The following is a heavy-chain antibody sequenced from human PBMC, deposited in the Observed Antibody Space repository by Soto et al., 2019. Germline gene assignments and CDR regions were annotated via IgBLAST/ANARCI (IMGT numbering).Heavy chain of an antibody. D-gene: IGHD2-2*01. CDR3: AIYIGPGGYQLARGAFDI. CDR2: ISWNSGSI. Sequence: GGSLRHSFAASGFTFADYAMHWVRQAPGEGLEWVSGISWNSGSIGYADTVKGRFTISRDKAKNSLYLQMNRLRAEDTALFYCAIYIGPGGYQLARGAFDIWVQVTMVT. V-gene: IGHV3-9*01. J-gene: IGHJ3*02. CDR1: GFTFADYA.